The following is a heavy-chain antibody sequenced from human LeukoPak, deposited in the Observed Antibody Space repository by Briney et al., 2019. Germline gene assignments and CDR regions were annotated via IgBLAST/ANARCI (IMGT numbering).Heavy chain of an antibody. Sequence: TGGSLRLSCAASGFTFSSYAMSWVRQAPGKGLEWVSAISGSGGSTYYADSVKGRFTVSRDNSKNTLYLQMNSLRAEDTAVYYCAKGSIAARPPSDYWGQGTLVTVSS. D-gene: IGHD6-6*01. V-gene: IGHV3-23*01. J-gene: IGHJ4*02. CDR3: AKGSIAARPPSDY. CDR1: GFTFSSYA. CDR2: ISGSGGST.